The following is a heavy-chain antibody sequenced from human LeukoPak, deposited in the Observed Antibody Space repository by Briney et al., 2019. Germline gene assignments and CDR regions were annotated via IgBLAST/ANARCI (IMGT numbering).Heavy chain of an antibody. J-gene: IGHJ6*03. CDR1: GFTFSGSA. CDR3: TSGYAGNSDYYYYMDV. D-gene: IGHD2-2*01. CDR2: IRRKGNNYVT. Sequence: PGGSLRLSCTASGFTFSGSALHWVRRPSGKGLEWIARIRRKGNNYVTAYAASVRGRFTISRDDSETTTFLQMNSLKIEDTALYYCTSGYAGNSDYYYYMDVWGKGTTVAVSS. V-gene: IGHV3-73*01.